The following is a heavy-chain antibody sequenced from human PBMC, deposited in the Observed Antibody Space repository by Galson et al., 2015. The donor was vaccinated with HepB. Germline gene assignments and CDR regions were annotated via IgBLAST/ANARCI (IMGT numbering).Heavy chain of an antibody. CDR2: INAGNGNT. Sequence: SVKVSCTASGYTFTSYAMHWVRQAPGQRLEWMGWINAGNGNTKYSQKLQGRVTMTTDTSTSTAYMELRSLRSDDTAVYYCARERGTVYYYDSSGYYCMDVWGQGTTVTVSS. CDR1: GYTFTSYA. J-gene: IGHJ6*02. CDR3: ARERGTVYYYDSSGYYCMDV. V-gene: IGHV1-3*01. D-gene: IGHD3-22*01.